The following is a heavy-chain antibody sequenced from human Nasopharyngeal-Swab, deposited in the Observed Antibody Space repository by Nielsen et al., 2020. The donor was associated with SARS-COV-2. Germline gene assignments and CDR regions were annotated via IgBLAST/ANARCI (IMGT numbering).Heavy chain of an antibody. V-gene: IGHV5-51*01. J-gene: IGHJ5*02. CDR3: ARGSGYDWNWFDP. CDR1: RYSFTSYW. Sequence: KVSCKGSRYSFTSYWIGWVRQMPGKGLEWMGIIYPGDSDTRYSPSFQGQVTISADKSISTAYLQWSSLKASDTAMYYCARGSGYDWNWFDPWGQGTLVTVSS. D-gene: IGHD5-12*01. CDR2: IYPGDSDT.